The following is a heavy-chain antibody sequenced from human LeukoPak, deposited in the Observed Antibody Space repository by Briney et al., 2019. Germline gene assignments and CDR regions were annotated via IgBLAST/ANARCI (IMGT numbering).Heavy chain of an antibody. V-gene: IGHV3-23*01. CDR2: ISGSGGST. CDR3: AKDQGMYGRAEYLQQ. J-gene: IGHJ1*01. Sequence: QPGGSLRPSCAASGFTLSSYAMSWLRQAPGKGLEWVSAISGSGGSTYYADSVKGRFTISRDNSKNTLYLQMNSLRAEDTAVYYCAKDQGMYGRAEYLQQWGQGTLVTVSS. D-gene: IGHD2-8*01. CDR1: GFTLSSYA.